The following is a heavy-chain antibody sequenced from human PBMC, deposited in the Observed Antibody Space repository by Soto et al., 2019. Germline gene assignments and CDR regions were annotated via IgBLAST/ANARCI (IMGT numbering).Heavy chain of an antibody. V-gene: IGHV7-4-1*01. Sequence: ASVKVSCKASGYTFTSYAMNWVRQAPGQGLEWMGWINTNTGNPTYAQGFTGRFVFSLDTSVSTAYLQICSLKAEDTAVYYCARTLPRYCSVGSCYRGGGSYYYYMDVWGKGTRVTVSS. D-gene: IGHD2-15*01. J-gene: IGHJ6*03. CDR3: ARTLPRYCSVGSCYRGGGSYYYYMDV. CDR2: INTNTGNP. CDR1: GYTFTSYA.